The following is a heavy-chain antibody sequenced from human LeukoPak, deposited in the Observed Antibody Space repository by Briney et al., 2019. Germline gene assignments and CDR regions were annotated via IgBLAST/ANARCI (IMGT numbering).Heavy chain of an antibody. CDR1: GGSISSYY. CDR3: ARARGYSSTYWFDP. J-gene: IGHJ5*02. Sequence: SETLSLTCTVSGGSISSYYWSWIRQPAGKGLEWIGHIYTSGSTNYNPSLKSRVTMSVDTSKNQFSLKLSSVTAADTAVYYCARARGYSSTYWFDPWGQGTLVTVSS. CDR2: IYTSGST. V-gene: IGHV4-4*07. D-gene: IGHD6-13*01.